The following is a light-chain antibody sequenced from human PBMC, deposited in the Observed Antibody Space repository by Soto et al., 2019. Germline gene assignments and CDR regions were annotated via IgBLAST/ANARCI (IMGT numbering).Light chain of an antibody. V-gene: IGKV1-12*02. J-gene: IGKJ3*01. CDR3: EQATSFPFT. CDR2: AAS. Sequence: DIQMTQSPSSVSASIGDRVTITCRASQIIGSWLAWYQQKPGKAPTLLSYAASSLQSGVPSRFSGSGSGKDLTHKITSLQAEDSATYYYEQATSFPFTFGPGTKVDIK. CDR1: QIIGSW.